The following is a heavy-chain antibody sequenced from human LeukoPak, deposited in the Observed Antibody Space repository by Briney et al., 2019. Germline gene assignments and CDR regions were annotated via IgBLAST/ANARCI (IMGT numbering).Heavy chain of an antibody. D-gene: IGHD6-13*01. Sequence: PGGSLRLSCAASGFTFDDYAMHWVRQAPGKGLEWVSGISWNSCSIGYADSVKGRFTISRDNAKNSLYLQMNSLRAEDTALYYCAKAYSSSWYYFDYWGQGTLVTVSS. J-gene: IGHJ4*02. CDR3: AKAYSSSWYYFDY. CDR1: GFTFDDYA. CDR2: ISWNSCSI. V-gene: IGHV3-9*01.